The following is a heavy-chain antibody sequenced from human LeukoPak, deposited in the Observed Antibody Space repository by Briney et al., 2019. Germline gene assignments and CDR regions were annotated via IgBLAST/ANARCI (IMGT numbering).Heavy chain of an antibody. Sequence: SIYYSGSTHYHPSLKSRVTISVDTSKNQFSLKLSSVTAADTAVYYCARDRPFGVGNWFDPWGQGTLVTVSS. J-gene: IGHJ5*02. V-gene: IGHV4-39*07. D-gene: IGHD3-3*01. CDR2: IYYSGST. CDR3: ARDRPFGVGNWFDP.